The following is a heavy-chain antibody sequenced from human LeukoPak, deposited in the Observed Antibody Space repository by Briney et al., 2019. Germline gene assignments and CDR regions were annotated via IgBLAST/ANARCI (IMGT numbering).Heavy chain of an antibody. D-gene: IGHD3-3*01. CDR3: ARDYDFWSGRPGGSFDY. CDR2: IKQDGSGK. V-gene: IGHV3-7*03. Sequence: GGSLRLSCAASGFTFSNYWITWVRQAPGKGLEWVANIKQDGSGKYYMDSVKGRFTISRDNAKNSLYLQMNSLRAEDTAVYYCARDYDFWSGRPGGSFDYWGQGTLVTVSS. J-gene: IGHJ4*02. CDR1: GFTFSNYW.